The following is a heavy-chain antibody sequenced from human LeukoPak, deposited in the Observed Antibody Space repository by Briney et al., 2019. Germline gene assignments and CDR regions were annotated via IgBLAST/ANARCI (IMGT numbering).Heavy chain of an antibody. CDR1: GFSVTSNH. CDR2: FYSGGTT. CDR3: ARDSSSHYYFDS. Sequence: PGGSLRLSCVASGFSVTSNHLNWVRQAPGRGLEWVSIFYSGGTTYYADSVNGQFTISRDDSINTLYLQMNSLRAEDTAVYYCARDSSSHYYFDSWGQGTLVTVSS. J-gene: IGHJ4*02. D-gene: IGHD2-2*01. V-gene: IGHV3-53*01.